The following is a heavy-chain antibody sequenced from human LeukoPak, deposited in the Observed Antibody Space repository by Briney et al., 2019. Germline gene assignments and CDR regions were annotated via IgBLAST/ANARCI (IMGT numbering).Heavy chain of an antibody. V-gene: IGHV3-23*01. CDR2: LSGSGVTT. J-gene: IGHJ2*01. CDR3: VSDYYYDSGSPDCYFDF. D-gene: IGHD3-10*01. CDR1: GFMFSSYT. Sequence: AGGSLRLSCAASGFMFSSYTMSWVRQAPGKGLEWVSTLSGSGVTTNYADSVRGRFTISRDNSKNTLYLQMNSLRAEDTAVYYCVSDYYYDSGSPDCYFDFWGRGTLVTVSS.